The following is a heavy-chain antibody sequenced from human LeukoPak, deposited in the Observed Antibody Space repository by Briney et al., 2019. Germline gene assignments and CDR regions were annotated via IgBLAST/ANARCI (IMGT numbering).Heavy chain of an antibody. V-gene: IGHV3-11*04. CDR3: ARASNYDFWSGYYTHPPGYYYYYMDV. D-gene: IGHD3-3*01. Sequence: GGSLRLSCAASGFTFSDYYMSWIRQAPGKGLEWVSYISSSGSTIYYADSVKGRFTISRDNAKNSLYLQMNSLRAEDTAVYYCARASNYDFWSGYYTHPPGYYYYYMDVWGKGTTVTVSS. J-gene: IGHJ6*03. CDR1: GFTFSDYY. CDR2: ISSSGSTI.